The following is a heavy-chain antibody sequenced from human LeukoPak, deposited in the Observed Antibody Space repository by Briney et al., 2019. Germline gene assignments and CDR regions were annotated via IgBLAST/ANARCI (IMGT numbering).Heavy chain of an antibody. D-gene: IGHD6-13*01. CDR2: IYYSGST. Sequence: KSSETLSLTCTVSGGSISSGGYSWSWIRQHPGKGLEWIGYIYYSGSTYYNPSLKSRVTISVGTSKNQFTLKLSSVTAADTAVYYCARGYSSSWYSITVFDYWGQGTLVTVSS. V-gene: IGHV4-31*03. CDR3: ARGYSSSWYSITVFDY. J-gene: IGHJ4*02. CDR1: GGSISSGGYS.